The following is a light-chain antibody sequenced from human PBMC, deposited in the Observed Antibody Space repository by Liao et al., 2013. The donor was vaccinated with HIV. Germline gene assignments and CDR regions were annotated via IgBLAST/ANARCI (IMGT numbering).Light chain of an antibody. V-gene: IGLV3-21*04. J-gene: IGLJ3*02. CDR2: YDS. CDR1: NIGSKS. Sequence: SYVLTQPPSVSVAPGKTASIACGGNNIGSKSVHWYQQKPGQAPVLVIDYDSDWPSGIPERFSGSNSGNTATLTISRVEAGDEADYYCQVWDSSSLWVFGGGTKLTVL. CDR3: QVWDSSSLWV.